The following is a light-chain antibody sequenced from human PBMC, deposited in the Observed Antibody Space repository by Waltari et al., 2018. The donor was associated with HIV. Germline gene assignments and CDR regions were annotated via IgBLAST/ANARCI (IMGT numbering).Light chain of an antibody. J-gene: IGLJ2*01. CDR3: SSYAGSAVV. CDR1: SLYVGAFKF. V-gene: IGLV2-8*01. Sequence: PTHPPPASGAPWPSLPLSPPCNSLYVGAFKFVSWYQQYPGMAPKLIIYEVNKRPSGVPDRFSGSKSGNTASLTVSGLQAEDEADFYCSSYAGSAVVFGGGTKLTVL. CDR2: EVN.